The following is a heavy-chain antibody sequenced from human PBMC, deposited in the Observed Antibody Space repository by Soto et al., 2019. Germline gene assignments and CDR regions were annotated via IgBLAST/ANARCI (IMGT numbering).Heavy chain of an antibody. J-gene: IGHJ5*02. V-gene: IGHV1-69*02. CDR3: ARVYYGSGRGWFDP. CDR2: IIPILGIA. Sequence: QVQLVQSGAEVKKPGSSVKVSCKASGGTFSSYTISWVRQAPGQGLEWMGRIIPILGIANYAQKFQGRVTITADKSPNTGYMELRSLRSEDTAGHYCARVYYGSGRGWFDPWGQGTLVTVSS. D-gene: IGHD3-10*01. CDR1: GGTFSSYT.